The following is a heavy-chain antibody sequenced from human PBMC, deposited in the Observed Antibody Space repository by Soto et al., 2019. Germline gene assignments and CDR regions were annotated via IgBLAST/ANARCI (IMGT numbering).Heavy chain of an antibody. CDR3: ARRGIYGDSSDY. J-gene: IGHJ4*02. CDR2: IYYSGST. V-gene: IGHV4-39*01. Sequence: PSETLSLTCTVSGGSISSSSYYWGWIRQPPGKGLEWIGSIYYSGSTYYNPSLKSRVTISVDTSKNQFSLKLSSVTAAATAVYYCARRGIYGDSSDYWGQGTLVTVSS. D-gene: IGHD4-17*01. CDR1: GGSISSSSYY.